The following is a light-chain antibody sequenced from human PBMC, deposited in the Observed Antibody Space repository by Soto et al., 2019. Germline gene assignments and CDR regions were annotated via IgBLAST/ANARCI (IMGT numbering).Light chain of an antibody. V-gene: IGKV3-11*01. CDR1: QSVSSY. Sequence: EIMSTQSPATLSLSPGERATLSCRASQSVSSYLAWYQQKPGQAPRLLIYDASNRATGIPARFSGSGSGTDFTLTISSLEPEDFAVYYCQQRSNWFGQGTKVDIK. J-gene: IGKJ1*01. CDR2: DAS. CDR3: QQRSNW.